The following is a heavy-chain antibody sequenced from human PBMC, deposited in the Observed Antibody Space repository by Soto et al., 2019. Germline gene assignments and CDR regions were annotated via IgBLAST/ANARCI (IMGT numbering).Heavy chain of an antibody. Sequence: QFQLVQSGAEVKKPGASVKVSCKTSGYIFTTYGVTWVRQAPGQGLEWMGWIIPYNGYTNYAQSLQGRVTMTTDTSTNTGYMELRSLRSDDTAVYYCVRLTIFGVVTMDDYWGQGTLVTVSS. CDR3: VRLTIFGVVTMDDY. V-gene: IGHV1-18*01. CDR2: IIPYNGYT. CDR1: GYIFTTYG. D-gene: IGHD3-3*01. J-gene: IGHJ4*02.